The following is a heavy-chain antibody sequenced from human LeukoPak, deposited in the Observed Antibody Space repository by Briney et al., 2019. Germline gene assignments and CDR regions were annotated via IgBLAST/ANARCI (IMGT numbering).Heavy chain of an antibody. CDR1: GGSFSGHY. J-gene: IGHJ4*02. CDR3: ASQGSVRGVTPY. Sequence: PSETLSLTCAVYGGSFSGHYWSWIRQPPGKGLEWIGEINHSGSTNYSPSLKSRVTISVDTSKNQFSLKLSSVTAADTAVYYCASQGSVRGVTPYWGQGTLVTVSS. CDR2: INHSGST. V-gene: IGHV4-34*01. D-gene: IGHD3-10*02.